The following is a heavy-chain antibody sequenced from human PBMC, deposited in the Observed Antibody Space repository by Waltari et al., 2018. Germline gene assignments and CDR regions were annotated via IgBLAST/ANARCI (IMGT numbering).Heavy chain of an antibody. CDR3: ARGGVPDYYGSGSPYRNWFDP. J-gene: IGHJ5*02. CDR1: GGSFSGYH. D-gene: IGHD3-10*01. CDR2: INNGGGT. Sequence: QVQLKQWGAGTLKPSDTLSLTCGVYGGSFSGYHWTWVRQSPGKGLEWIGEINNGGGTNDSPSLKCRFTISVDASKNQFSLFVRSVTAADTAVYYCARGGVPDYYGSGSPYRNWFDPWGQGTLVTVSS. V-gene: IGHV4-34*02.